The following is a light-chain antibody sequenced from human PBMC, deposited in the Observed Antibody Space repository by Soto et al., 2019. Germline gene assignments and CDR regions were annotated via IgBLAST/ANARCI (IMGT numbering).Light chain of an antibody. CDR3: QAYVTSATWT. CDR2: GSS. Sequence: EIVLTQSPGTLSLSLGERATLSCRASQSVSSSDLAWYQQKPGQAPRLLIYGSSSRATGIPDRFSGSGSGTDFTLTISRLEPEDFAVYYCQAYVTSATWTFGQGTRWISN. CDR1: QSVSSSD. J-gene: IGKJ1*01. V-gene: IGKV3-20*01.